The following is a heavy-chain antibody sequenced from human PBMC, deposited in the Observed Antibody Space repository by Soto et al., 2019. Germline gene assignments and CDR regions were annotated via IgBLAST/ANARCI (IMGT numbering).Heavy chain of an antibody. D-gene: IGHD2-15*01. CDR1: GYTFTSYG. CDR3: ARGYCSGGSCYSQRRPYYFDY. Sequence: QVPLVQSGAEVKKPGASVKVSCKASGYTFTSYGISWVRQAPGQGLEWMGWISAYNGNTNYAQKLQGRVTMTTDTSTNTAYMELRSLRSDDTAVYYCARGYCSGGSCYSQRRPYYFDYWGQGTLVTVSS. V-gene: IGHV1-18*01. J-gene: IGHJ4*02. CDR2: ISAYNGNT.